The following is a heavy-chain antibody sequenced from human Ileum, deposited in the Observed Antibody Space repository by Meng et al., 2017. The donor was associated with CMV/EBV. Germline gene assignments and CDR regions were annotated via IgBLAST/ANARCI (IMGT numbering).Heavy chain of an antibody. V-gene: IGHV1-46*01. CDR1: GYTFRDYY. CDR2: IKPHDGGT. J-gene: IGHJ4*02. CDR3: ARGGFGKVEDFWSGYYLSIDY. Sequence: ASVKVSCKPSGYTFRDYYIHWVRQAPGQGLEWMGIIKPHDGGTSYAQKFQGRVTMTRDTSTSTVYMELSSLRSEDTAIYYCARGGFGKVEDFWSGYYLSIDYWGQGTLVTVSS. D-gene: IGHD3-3*01.